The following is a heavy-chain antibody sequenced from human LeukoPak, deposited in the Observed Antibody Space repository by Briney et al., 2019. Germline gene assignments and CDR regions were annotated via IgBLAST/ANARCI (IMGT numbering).Heavy chain of an antibody. D-gene: IGHD3-22*01. CDR2: MNPNSGNT. CDR3: ARDYYYDSSGYYSPRFDP. J-gene: IGHJ5*02. V-gene: IGHV1-8*01. CDR1: GYTFTSYD. Sequence: GASVKVSCKASGYTFTSYDINWVRQATGQGLEWMGWMNPNSGNTGYAQKIQGRVTMTRNTSISTAYMELSSLRSEDTAVYYCARDYYYDSSGYYSPRFDPWGQGTLVTVSS.